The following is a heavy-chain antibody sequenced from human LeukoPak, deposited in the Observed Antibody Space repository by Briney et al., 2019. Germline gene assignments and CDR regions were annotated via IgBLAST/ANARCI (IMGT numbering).Heavy chain of an antibody. CDR3: ARQARATIFGVVRSGSYYY. CDR2: IFHTGST. D-gene: IGHD3-3*01. V-gene: IGHV4-4*02. J-gene: IGHJ4*02. CDR1: RDSIGASIDSPNW. Sequence: SETLSLTCAVFRDSIGASIDSPNWWSWVRQPPGKGLEWIGEIFHTGSTNYNPSLKSRVTMSVDKSKNQFFLNLTSVTAADTAVYYCARQARATIFGVVRSGSYYYWGQGTLVTVSS.